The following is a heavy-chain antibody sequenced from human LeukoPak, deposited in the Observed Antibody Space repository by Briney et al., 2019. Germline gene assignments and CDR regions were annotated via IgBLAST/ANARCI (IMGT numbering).Heavy chain of an antibody. V-gene: IGHV4-34*01. CDR2: INHSGST. Sequence: SETLSLTCAVYGGSFSGYYWSWIRQPPGKGLEWIGEINHSGSTNYNPSLKSRVTISVDTSKNQFSLKLSSVTAADTAVYYCARDWNDFWPDYWGQGTLVTVSS. J-gene: IGHJ4*02. CDR3: ARDWNDFWPDY. D-gene: IGHD3-3*01. CDR1: GGSFSGYY.